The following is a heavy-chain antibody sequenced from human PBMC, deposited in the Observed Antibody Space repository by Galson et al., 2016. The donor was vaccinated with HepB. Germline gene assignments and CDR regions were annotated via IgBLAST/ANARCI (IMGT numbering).Heavy chain of an antibody. Sequence: SVKVSCKASGYTFTSYAMHWVRQAPGQRLEWMGWITAGNGNRRYSQKFQGRVTIPRDTSASTAYMELSSLISEDTAVYYCAREEGITLGHFDYWGQGTLVTVSS. CDR1: GYTFTSYA. CDR3: AREEGITLGHFDY. J-gene: IGHJ4*02. D-gene: IGHD1-20*01. V-gene: IGHV1-3*01. CDR2: ITAGNGNR.